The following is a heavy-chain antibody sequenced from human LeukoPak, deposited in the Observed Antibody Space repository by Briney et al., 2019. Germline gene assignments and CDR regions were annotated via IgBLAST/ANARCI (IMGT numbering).Heavy chain of an antibody. J-gene: IGHJ4*02. Sequence: SETLSLTCTVSGGSISTYYWTWIRQPPGKGLEYIGYIYYSGSTNSNPSLKSRVTISVDTSKNQFSLKLSSVTAADTAVYYCARARSWYKDFDYWGQGTLVTVSS. D-gene: IGHD1-1*01. CDR1: GGSISTYY. CDR2: IYYSGST. V-gene: IGHV4-59*01. CDR3: ARARSWYKDFDY.